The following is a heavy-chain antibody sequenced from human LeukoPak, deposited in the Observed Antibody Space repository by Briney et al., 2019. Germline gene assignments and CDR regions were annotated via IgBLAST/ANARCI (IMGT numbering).Heavy chain of an antibody. J-gene: IGHJ3*02. Sequence: ASVKVSCKASGYTFTGYYMHWVRQAPGQGLEWMGWINPNSGGTNYAQKFQGRVTMTRDTSISTAYMELSRLRSDDTAVHYCARGRGGTTWDAFDIWGQGTMVTVSS. CDR1: GYTFTGYY. CDR2: INPNSGGT. V-gene: IGHV1-2*02. CDR3: ARGRGGTTWDAFDI. D-gene: IGHD1-1*01.